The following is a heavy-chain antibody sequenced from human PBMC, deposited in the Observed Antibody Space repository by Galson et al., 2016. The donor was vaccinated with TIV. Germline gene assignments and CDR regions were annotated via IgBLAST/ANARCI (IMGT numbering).Heavy chain of an antibody. CDR2: MNPNSGNT. D-gene: IGHD4-17*01. CDR3: ARSGDYGDY. CDR1: GYTFTSYD. Sequence: SVKVSCKASGYTFTSYDINWVRQAAGQGLEWMGWMNPNSGNTSYAQKFRGRVTMTRNTSVRTAYMELSSLRSEDTAVYSCARSGDYGDYWGQGTLVTVSS. V-gene: IGHV1-8*02. J-gene: IGHJ4*02.